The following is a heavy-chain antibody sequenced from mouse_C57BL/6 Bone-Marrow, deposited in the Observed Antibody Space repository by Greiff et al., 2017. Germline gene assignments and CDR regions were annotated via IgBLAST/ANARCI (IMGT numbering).Heavy chain of an antibody. Sequence: QVQLQQSGAELVRPGASVTLSCKASGYTFTDYEMHWVKQTPVHGLEWIGAIDPETGGTAYNQKFKGKAILTADKSSSTAYMELRSLTSEDSAVYYCTRYGCHWYFDVWGTGTTVTVSS. D-gene: IGHD2-2*01. J-gene: IGHJ1*03. CDR1: GYTFTDYE. CDR2: IDPETGGT. V-gene: IGHV1-15*01. CDR3: TRYGCHWYFDV.